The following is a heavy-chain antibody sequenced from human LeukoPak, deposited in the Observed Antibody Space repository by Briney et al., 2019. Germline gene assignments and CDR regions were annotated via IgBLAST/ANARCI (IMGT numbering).Heavy chain of an antibody. D-gene: IGHD7-27*01. CDR2: IHYTGAA. Sequence: SETLSLTCAVYGWTFRGYYWSWIRQPPGKGLEWIGEIHYTGAANYKPSLKSRVPRSGDPSKNQVSLRVSHVTAADTAVYYCARGVLGPYYFDLWGRGTLVTVSS. CDR3: ARGVLGPYYFDL. V-gene: IGHV4-34*01. J-gene: IGHJ2*01. CDR1: GWTFRGYY.